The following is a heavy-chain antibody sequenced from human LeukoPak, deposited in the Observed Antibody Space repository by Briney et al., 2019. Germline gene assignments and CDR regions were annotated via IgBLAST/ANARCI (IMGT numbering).Heavy chain of an antibody. CDR2: IRYDGSNE. Sequence: GGSLRLSCAASGFSFSSYGMHWVRQAPGKGLEWVAFIRYDGSNEYYADSVKGRFTISRDDSKNTLHLQINSLRAEDTAVYYCAKLLTGGYSYGQNDCWGQGTLVTVSS. CDR3: AKLLTGGYSYGQNDC. CDR1: GFSFSSYG. V-gene: IGHV3-30*02. J-gene: IGHJ4*02. D-gene: IGHD5-18*01.